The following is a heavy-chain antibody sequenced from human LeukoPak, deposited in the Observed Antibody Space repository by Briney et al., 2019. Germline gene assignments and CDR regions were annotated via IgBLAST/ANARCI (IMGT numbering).Heavy chain of an antibody. D-gene: IGHD5-18*01. V-gene: IGHV3-48*03. Sequence: QSGGSLTLPCTASGFPFSSYEMHWVRQAPGTGLEWISYIGSSDTRTYYADSVKGRLHISRHNPKNSLSPQINSLRAEHTVIYYCARGDSYVKYWGQGTLVTVSS. CDR1: GFPFSSYE. CDR3: ARGDSYVKY. CDR2: IGSSDTRT. J-gene: IGHJ4*02.